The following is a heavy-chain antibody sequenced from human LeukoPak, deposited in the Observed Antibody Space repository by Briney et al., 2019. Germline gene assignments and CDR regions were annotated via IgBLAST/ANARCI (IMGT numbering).Heavy chain of an antibody. CDR2: ISRSSNTI. D-gene: IGHD4-17*01. V-gene: IGHV3-48*01. CDR3: ARRKIDYGDFDY. Sequence: GGSLRLSCTAPGFIFSDYDMEWVRQAPGEGLEWISHISRSSNTIYYADSVKGRFTTSRDNAKNSLYLELNSLRTEDTAVYFCARRKIDYGDFDYWGQGTLVTVSS. CDR1: GFIFSDYD. J-gene: IGHJ4*02.